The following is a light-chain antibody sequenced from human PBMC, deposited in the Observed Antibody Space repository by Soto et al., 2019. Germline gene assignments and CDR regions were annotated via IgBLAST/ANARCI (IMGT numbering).Light chain of an antibody. CDR2: DAS. V-gene: IGKV1-13*02. J-gene: IGKJ4*01. Sequence: AIQLTQSPSSLSASVGDRVTITCRASQGISSALAWYQQKPGKAPKLLIYDASSLESGVPSRFSGSGSGTDFTLTISSLQPEDFATYYCHQFNSYPHKALTFAGGTKVDIK. CDR1: QGISSA. CDR3: HQFNSYPHKALT.